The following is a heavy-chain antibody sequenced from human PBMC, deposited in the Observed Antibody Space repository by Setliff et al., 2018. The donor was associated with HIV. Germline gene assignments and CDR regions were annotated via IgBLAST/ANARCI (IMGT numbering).Heavy chain of an antibody. J-gene: IGHJ4*02. CDR2: IIPISDIR. V-gene: IGHV1-69*10. CDR3: AIAPFRITSAHYRTLDQ. Sequence: SVKVSCKASGGTFTNYIFSWVRQAPGQGLEWMGGIIPISDIRHYAQQFRGRLTVTADISTTTAYMEVSSLGSDDTAIYYCAIAPFRITSAHYRTLDQWGQGTPVTVSS. D-gene: IGHD3-3*01. CDR1: GGTFTNYI.